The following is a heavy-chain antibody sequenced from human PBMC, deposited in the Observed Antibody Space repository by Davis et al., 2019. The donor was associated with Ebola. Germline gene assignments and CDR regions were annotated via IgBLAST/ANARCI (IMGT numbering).Heavy chain of an antibody. V-gene: IGHV3-74*01. CDR3: ARAGLGGGYNY. CDR1: GVTFSSHW. D-gene: IGHD5-12*01. J-gene: IGHJ4*02. Sequence: GESLKISCAASGVTFSSHWMHWVRQAPGKGLVWVSRINSDGSTTGYADSVKGRFTISRDNAKNTLYLQMNSLRAEDTALYYCARAGLGGGYNYWGQGTLVTVSS. CDR2: INSDGSTT.